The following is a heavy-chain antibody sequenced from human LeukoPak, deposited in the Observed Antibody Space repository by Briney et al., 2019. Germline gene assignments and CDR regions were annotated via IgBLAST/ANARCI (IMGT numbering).Heavy chain of an antibody. V-gene: IGHV3-66*01. CDR2: INSGGST. J-gene: IGHJ6*02. CDR1: GFTFSTNY. D-gene: IGHD2-8*01. CDR3: ARSPNGYYYHGMDV. Sequence: PGGSLRLSCAASGFTFSTNYMTWVRQAPGKGLEWVSVINSGGSTYYADSVQGRFTISRDNSKNTVYLQMNSLRAEDTAEYYCARSPNGYYYHGMDVWGQGTTVTVSS.